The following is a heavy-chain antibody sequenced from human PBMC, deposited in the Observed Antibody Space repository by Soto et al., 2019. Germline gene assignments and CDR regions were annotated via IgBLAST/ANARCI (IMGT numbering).Heavy chain of an antibody. J-gene: IGHJ6*02. CDR3: AREGILVVPAAAYYYYGMDV. D-gene: IGHD2-2*01. CDR1: GYTFTSYG. V-gene: IGHV1-18*01. CDR2: ISAYNGNT. Sequence: QVQLVQSGAEVKKPGASVKVSCKASGYTFTSYGISWVRQAPGQGLEWMGWISAYNGNTNYAQKLQGRDTMTTDTSTSIADMELRSLRSDDTAVYYCAREGILVVPAAAYYYYGMDVWGQGTTVTVSS.